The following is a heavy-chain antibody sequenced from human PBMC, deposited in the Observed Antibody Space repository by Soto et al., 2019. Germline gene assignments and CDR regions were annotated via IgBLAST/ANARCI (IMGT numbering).Heavy chain of an antibody. V-gene: IGHV4-59*12. CDR3: ARGLRGYSYAFPYNWFDP. CDR1: GGSISSYY. CDR2: IYYSGST. Sequence: KSSETLSLTCTVSGGSISSYYWSWIRQPPGKGLEWIGYIYYSGSTNYNPSLKSRVTISVDTSKNQFSLKLSSVTAADTAVYYCARGLRGYSYAFPYNWFDPWGQGTLVTVSS. J-gene: IGHJ5*02. D-gene: IGHD5-18*01.